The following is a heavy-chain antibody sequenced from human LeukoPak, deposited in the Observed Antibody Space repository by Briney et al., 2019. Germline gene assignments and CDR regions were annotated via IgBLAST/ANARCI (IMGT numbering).Heavy chain of an antibody. Sequence: ASVKVSCKASGYTFTSYGISWVRQAPGQGLEWMGWISAYNGNTNYAQKLQGRVTMTTDTSTSTAYMELSSLRSEDTAVCYCARGYSYGYRYYYYMDVWGKGTTVTVSS. J-gene: IGHJ6*03. CDR1: GYTFTSYG. CDR2: ISAYNGNT. CDR3: ARGYSYGYRYYYYMDV. D-gene: IGHD5-18*01. V-gene: IGHV1-18*01.